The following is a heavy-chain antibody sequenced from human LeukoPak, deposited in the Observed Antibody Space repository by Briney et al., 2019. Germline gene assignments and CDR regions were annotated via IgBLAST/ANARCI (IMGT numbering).Heavy chain of an antibody. J-gene: IGHJ6*03. Sequence: NPSETLSLTCTVSGGSISSYYWSWIRQPPGKGLEWIGYIYYSGSTNYNPSLKSRVTISVDTSKNQFSLKLSSVTAADTAVYYCARDDCSSTYYYYMDVWGKGTTVTVSS. V-gene: IGHV4-59*01. CDR3: ARDDCSSTYYYYMDV. D-gene: IGHD6-13*01. CDR1: GGSISSYY. CDR2: IYYSGST.